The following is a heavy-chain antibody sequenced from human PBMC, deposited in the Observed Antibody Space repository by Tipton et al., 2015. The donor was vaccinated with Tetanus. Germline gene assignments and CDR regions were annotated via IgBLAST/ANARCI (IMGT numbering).Heavy chain of an antibody. CDR2: IDPNSGGT. Sequence: QLVQSGAEVKRPGASVKVSCKASGYTFTGYYMYWVRQAPGQGLEWMGWIDPNSGGTVYAQKFQGRVTMTRGTSISTAYMELRSLRSADTAVFYCAGERAEYIYYGMDVWGPGTTVTVS. D-gene: IGHD1-1*01. V-gene: IGHV1-2*02. CDR1: GYTFTGYY. J-gene: IGHJ6*02. CDR3: AGERAEYIYYGMDV.